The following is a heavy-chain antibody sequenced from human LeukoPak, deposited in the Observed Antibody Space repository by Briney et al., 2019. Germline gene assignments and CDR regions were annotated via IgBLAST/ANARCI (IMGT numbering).Heavy chain of an antibody. CDR2: IYYSGST. J-gene: IGHJ4*02. V-gene: IGHV4-39*07. D-gene: IGHD6-19*01. CDR1: GGSISSSSYY. CDR3: ARGLAVDKSAYFDY. Sequence: SEALSLTCTVSGGSISSSSYYWGWIRQPPGKGLEWIGSIYYSGSTYYNPSLKSRVTISVDTSKNQFSLKLSSVTAADTAVYYCARGLAVDKSAYFDYWGQGTLVTVSS.